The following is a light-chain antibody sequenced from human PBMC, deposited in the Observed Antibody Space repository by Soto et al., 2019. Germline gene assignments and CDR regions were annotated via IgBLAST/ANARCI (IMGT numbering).Light chain of an antibody. CDR2: LGS. CDR3: MQVLQTPYT. CDR1: QSLLHSDGKTY. V-gene: IGKV2-28*01. Sequence: DIVMTQSPLSLPVTPGEPASISCRSSQSLLHSDGKTYFDWYLQKPGQSPQLLIYLGSNRASGVPDRVSGRGSGTDFTLKISRVEAEDVGVYYCMQVLQTPYTFGQGTKLEIK. J-gene: IGKJ2*01.